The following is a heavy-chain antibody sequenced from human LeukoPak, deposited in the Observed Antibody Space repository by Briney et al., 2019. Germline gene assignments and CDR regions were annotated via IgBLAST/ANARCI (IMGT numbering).Heavy chain of an antibody. J-gene: IGHJ6*02. D-gene: IGHD3-10*01. CDR1: GYTFTSHG. CDR2: ISAYNGNT. V-gene: IGHV1-18*01. CDR3: ARDRGLLWFGELLKDGMDV. Sequence: ASVKVSCKASGYTFTSHGISWVRQAPGQGLEWMGWISAYNGNTNYAQKLQGRVTMTTDTSTSTAYMELRSLRSDDTAVYYCARDRGLLWFGELLKDGMDVWGQGTTVTVSS.